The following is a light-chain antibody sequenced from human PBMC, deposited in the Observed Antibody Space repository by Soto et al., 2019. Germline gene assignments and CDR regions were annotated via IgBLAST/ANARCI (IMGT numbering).Light chain of an antibody. CDR3: QYWDDYSWT. Sequence: DLQMTQSPSTLSASVGDRVTITCRASQSITDWLAWYQQKPGKAPKFLIYKASNLEGGVPSRFSGIGPGTEFNLTISSVQPDVFATYYWQYWDDYSWTFGQGTKVEIK. J-gene: IGKJ1*01. CDR1: QSITDW. CDR2: KAS. V-gene: IGKV1-5*03.